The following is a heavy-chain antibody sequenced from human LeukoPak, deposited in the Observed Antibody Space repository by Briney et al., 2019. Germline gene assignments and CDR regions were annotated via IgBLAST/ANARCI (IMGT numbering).Heavy chain of an antibody. D-gene: IGHD2-15*01. CDR2: IYDSRST. V-gene: IGHV4-31*03. CDR3: ASYWSGWYFDL. CDR1: GGSISSGGYY. J-gene: IGHJ2*01. Sequence: ASETLSLTCTLSGGSISSGGYYWSWIRPHPGKGLEWIGYIYDSRSTYYKPSHRSRVTISGDTSKNQFSLKLSSVSDADTAVYYCASYWSGWYFDLWGRGTLVTVSS.